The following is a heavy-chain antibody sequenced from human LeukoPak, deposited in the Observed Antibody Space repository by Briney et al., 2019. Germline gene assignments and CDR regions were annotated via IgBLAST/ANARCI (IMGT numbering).Heavy chain of an antibody. V-gene: IGHV7-4-1*02. CDR2: INTNTGNP. CDR3: ARELVGYCSSTSCND. J-gene: IGHJ4*02. D-gene: IGHD2-2*01. Sequence: ASVTVSCKASGYTFTSYAMNWVRQAPGQGLEWMGWINTNTGNPTYAQGFTGRFVFSLDTSVSTAYLQISSLKAEDTAVYYCARELVGYCSSTSCNDWGQGTLVTVSS. CDR1: GYTFTSYA.